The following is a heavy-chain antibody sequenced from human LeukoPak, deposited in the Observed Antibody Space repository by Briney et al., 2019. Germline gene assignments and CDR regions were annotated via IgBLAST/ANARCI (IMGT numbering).Heavy chain of an antibody. CDR1: GFTFSSYG. CDR3: AKGPYQLLYGGYFDY. CDR2: IRYDGSNK. D-gene: IGHD2-2*02. V-gene: IGHV3-30*02. J-gene: IGHJ4*02. Sequence: GGSLRLFCAASGFTFSSYGMHWVRQAPGKGLEWVAFIRYDGSNKYYADSVKGRFTISRDNSKNTLYLQMNSLRAEDTAVYYCAKGPYQLLYGGYFDYWGQGTLVTVSS.